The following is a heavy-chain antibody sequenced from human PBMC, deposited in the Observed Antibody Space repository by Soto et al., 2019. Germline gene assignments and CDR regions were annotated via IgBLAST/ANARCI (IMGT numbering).Heavy chain of an antibody. CDR1: GDSVPSNSAA. J-gene: IGHJ4*02. V-gene: IGHV6-1*01. D-gene: IGHD3-10*01. CDR2: TYYKSKWSN. CDR3: ARTRGYFDY. Sequence: PSQTLSLTCAISGDSVPSNSAAWNWIRQSPSRGLEWLGRTYYKSKWSNEYSVSVKSRMTISPDTSKNQFSLRLDSVTPEDTAVYYCARTRGYFDYWGQGVLVTVSS.